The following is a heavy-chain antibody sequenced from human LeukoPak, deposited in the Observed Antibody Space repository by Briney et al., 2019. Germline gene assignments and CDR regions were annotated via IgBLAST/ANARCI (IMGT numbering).Heavy chain of an antibody. V-gene: IGHV4-38-2*02. CDR2: IYSSGST. Sequence: SETLSLTCTVSGYSISSGYYWGWIRQPPGKGLEWIGSIYSSGSTYYNASLQSRVTISIETSKNQISLRLNSVTAADTAMYYCAKSGGYGLIDYWGQGTLVTVSS. CDR3: AKSGGYGLIDY. CDR1: GYSISSGYY. J-gene: IGHJ4*02. D-gene: IGHD1-26*01.